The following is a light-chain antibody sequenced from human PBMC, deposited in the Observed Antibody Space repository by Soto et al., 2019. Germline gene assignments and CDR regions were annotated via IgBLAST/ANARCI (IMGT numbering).Light chain of an antibody. CDR1: SSDVGTYDY. CDR3: TSYRSSTLVV. CDR2: DVT. Sequence: QSVLTQPASVSGSPGQSIAISCTGTSSDVGTYDYVSWYQQHPGKAPKLMIYDVTNRPSGVSDRFSGSKSGNTASLTISGLQAEDEADYYCTSYRSSTLVVFGTGTKVTVL. V-gene: IGLV2-14*03. J-gene: IGLJ1*01.